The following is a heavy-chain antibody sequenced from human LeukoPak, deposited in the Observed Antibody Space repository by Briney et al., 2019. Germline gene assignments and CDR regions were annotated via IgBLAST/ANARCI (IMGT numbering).Heavy chain of an antibody. CDR2: INPNSGGT. CDR1: GYTFTGYS. Sequence: ASVKVSCKASGYTFTGYSMYWVRQAPGQGLEWMGWINPNSGGTNYAQKFQGRVTMTRDTSISTAYMELTRLRADDTAVYYCARGGWPVHYYNMDVWGKGTTVTISS. J-gene: IGHJ6*03. D-gene: IGHD6-19*01. V-gene: IGHV1-2*02. CDR3: ARGGWPVHYYNMDV.